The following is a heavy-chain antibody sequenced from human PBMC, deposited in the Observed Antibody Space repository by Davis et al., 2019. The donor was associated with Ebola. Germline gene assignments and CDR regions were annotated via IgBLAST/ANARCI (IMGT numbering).Heavy chain of an antibody. CDR3: ARDSYDILTGYRYYFDY. CDR2: ISSSGSTI. V-gene: IGHV3-48*03. CDR1: GFTFSSYE. J-gene: IGHJ4*02. D-gene: IGHD3-9*01. Sequence: GESLKISCAASGFTFSSYEMNWVRQAPGKGLEWVSYISSSGSTIYYADSVKGRFTISRDNAKNSLYLQMNSLRAEDTAVYYCARDSYDILTGYRYYFDYWGQGTLVTVSS.